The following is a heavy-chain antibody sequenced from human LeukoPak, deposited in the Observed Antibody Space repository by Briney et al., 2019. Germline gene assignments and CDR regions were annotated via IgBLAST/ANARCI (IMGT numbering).Heavy chain of an antibody. D-gene: IGHD6-13*01. CDR1: GASMSIHS. CDR3: ATRPAGTTWYGVFDY. Sequence: SETLSLTCTVSGASMSIHSWSWIRQPPEKGLEWVGYIYDCETTNYNPSLKSQVTMSVDTAKSHFCLRLSSVTAADTALYCCATRPAGTTWYGVFDYWSRGTLVTVSS. J-gene: IGHJ4*02. CDR2: IYDCETT. V-gene: IGHV4-59*11.